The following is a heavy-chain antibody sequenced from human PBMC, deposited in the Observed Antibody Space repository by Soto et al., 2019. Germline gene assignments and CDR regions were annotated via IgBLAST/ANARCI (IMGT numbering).Heavy chain of an antibody. CDR1: GFIFSYYC. CDR2: ISSSDNII. D-gene: IGHD3-22*01. Sequence: PGGSLRLSCGASGFIFSYYCMSWIRQAPGKGLEWISYISSSDNIIYYADSVKGRFTISRDNAKNSLYLQMNSLRAEDTAVYYCARDRGYYDSSGYFDYWGQGTLVTVSS. CDR3: ARDRGYYDSSGYFDY. V-gene: IGHV3-11*01. J-gene: IGHJ4*02.